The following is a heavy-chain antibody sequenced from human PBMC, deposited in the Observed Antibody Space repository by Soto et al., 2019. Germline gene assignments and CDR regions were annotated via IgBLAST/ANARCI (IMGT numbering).Heavy chain of an antibody. CDR2: IYYTGKT. J-gene: IGHJ1*01. CDR1: GDYIHVGGYY. Sequence: PSETLSLTCSVSGDYIHVGGYYWTWIRQRPGKGLEWMGYIYYTGKTYYNPSLESRLTMSVDRSKNQFSLRLTSVTAADTAVYYCVKDESINWYSGHFRHWGQGTLVTVSS. D-gene: IGHD6-13*01. CDR3: VKDESINWYSGHFRH. V-gene: IGHV4-31*03.